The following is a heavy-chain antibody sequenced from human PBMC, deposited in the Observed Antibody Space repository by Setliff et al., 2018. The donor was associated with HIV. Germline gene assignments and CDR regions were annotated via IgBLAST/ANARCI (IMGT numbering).Heavy chain of an antibody. Sequence: TLSLTCTVSGDSITTGVYYWTWIRQPPGKGLEWLGEINHSGSTNYNPSLKSRVTISIDTSKNQFSLKLTSVTAADTAIYYCATLNFPLNWFDPWGQGTPVTVSS. CDR1: GDSITTGVYY. CDR3: ATLNFPLNWFDP. V-gene: IGHV4-34*01. J-gene: IGHJ5*02. CDR2: INHSGST.